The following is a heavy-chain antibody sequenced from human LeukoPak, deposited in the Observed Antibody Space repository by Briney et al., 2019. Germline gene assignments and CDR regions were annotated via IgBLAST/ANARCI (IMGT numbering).Heavy chain of an antibody. Sequence: PSQTLSPTCTVSGGSISSGSYYWGWIRQPPGKGLEWIGSIYYSGSTYYNPSLKSRVTISVDTSKNQFSLKLSSVTAADTAVYYCARDSRSLYYYYYMDVWGKGTTVTVSS. V-gene: IGHV4-39*07. J-gene: IGHJ6*03. CDR2: IYYSGST. CDR3: ARDSRSLYYYYYMDV. CDR1: GGSISSGSYY.